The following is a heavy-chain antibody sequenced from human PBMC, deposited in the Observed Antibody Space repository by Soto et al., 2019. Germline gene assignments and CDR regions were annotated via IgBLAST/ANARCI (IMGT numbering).Heavy chain of an antibody. V-gene: IGHV3-23*01. J-gene: IGHJ4*02. CDR2: ISGSGGST. Sequence: GGSLRLSCAASGFTFSSYAMSWVRQAPGKGLEWVSAISGSGGSTYYADSVKGRFTISRDNSKNTLYLQMNSLGAEDTAVYYCAKARGYSSGWPPFDYWGQGTLVTVSS. D-gene: IGHD6-19*01. CDR1: GFTFSSYA. CDR3: AKARGYSSGWPPFDY.